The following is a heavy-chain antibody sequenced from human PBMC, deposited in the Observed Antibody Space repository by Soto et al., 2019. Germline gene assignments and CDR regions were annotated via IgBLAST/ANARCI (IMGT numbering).Heavy chain of an antibody. V-gene: IGHV3-74*01. CDR2: IKTDGSIT. CDR3: AREVGGYDDY. J-gene: IGHJ4*02. D-gene: IGHD5-12*01. CDR1: EFTFSRYW. Sequence: EVQLVESGGGLVQPGGSLRLSCAASEFTFSRYWMHWVRQAPGKGLVWVSRIKTDGSITNYADSVKGRFTISRDNAKNTLYLQMNSLRAEDMAVYYCAREVGGYDDYWGQGTLVTVSS.